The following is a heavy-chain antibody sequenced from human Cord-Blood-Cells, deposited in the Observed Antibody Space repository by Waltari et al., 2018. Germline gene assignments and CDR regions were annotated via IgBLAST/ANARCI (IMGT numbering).Heavy chain of an antibody. D-gene: IGHD2-15*01. CDR2: IWYDGSNK. J-gene: IGHJ3*02. V-gene: IGHV3-33*01. Sequence: QVKLVESGGGVVQPGRSLRLSCAASGFTFSSYGMHWVRQAPGKGLAWVAVIWYDGSNKYYADSVKGRFTISRDNSKNTLYLQMNSLRAEDTAVYYCARDGGTICSGGSCYGDAFDIWGQGTMVTVSS. CDR3: ARDGGTICSGGSCYGDAFDI. CDR1: GFTFSSYG.